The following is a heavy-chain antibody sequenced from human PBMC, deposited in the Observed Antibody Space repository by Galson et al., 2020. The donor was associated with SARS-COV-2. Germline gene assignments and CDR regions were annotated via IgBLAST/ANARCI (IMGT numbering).Heavy chain of an antibody. CDR1: GYMFISYG. J-gene: IGHJ5*02. D-gene: IGHD2-21*01. CDR3: ARDAGGDLFS. Sequence: SVKVSCKASGYMFISYGISWVRQAPGQGLEWMGWISPYNGNTNYAQNFQGRVSMTTDTSTSTAYMELGSLRSDDTAVYYCARDAGGDLFSWGQGTPVTVSS. CDR2: ISPYNGNT. V-gene: IGHV1-18*01.